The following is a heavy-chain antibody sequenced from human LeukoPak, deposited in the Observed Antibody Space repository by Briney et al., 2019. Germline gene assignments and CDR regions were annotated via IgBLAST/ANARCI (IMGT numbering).Heavy chain of an antibody. CDR3: ARGEDGYNKYFQH. J-gene: IGHJ1*01. V-gene: IGHV4-39*07. CDR1: GGSISSSSYY. D-gene: IGHD5-24*01. CDR2: IYYSGST. Sequence: SETLSLTCTVSGGSISSSSYYWGWIRQPPGKGLEWIGSIYYSGSTYYNPSLKSRVTISVDTSKNQFSLKLSSVTAADTAVYYCARGEDGYNKYFQHWGQGTLVTVSS.